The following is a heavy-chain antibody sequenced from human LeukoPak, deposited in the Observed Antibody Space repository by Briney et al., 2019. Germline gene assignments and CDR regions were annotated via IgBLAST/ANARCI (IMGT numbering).Heavy chain of an antibody. D-gene: IGHD1-26*01. CDR1: GFTFSSYG. V-gene: IGHV3-23*01. J-gene: IGHJ4*02. CDR2: IGGSGSST. CDR3: ARDESGSLDY. Sequence: GGSLRLSCAASGFTFSSYGMSWVRQAPGKGLEWVSAIGGSGSSTYYAESVKGRFTISRDNSKNTLYLQMNSLRAEDTAVYYCARDESGSLDYWGQGTLVTVSS.